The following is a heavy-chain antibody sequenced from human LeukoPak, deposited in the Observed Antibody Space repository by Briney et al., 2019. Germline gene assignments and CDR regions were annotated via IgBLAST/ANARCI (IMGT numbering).Heavy chain of an antibody. Sequence: RGSLRLSCAASGFTFSGSALHWVRQASGKGLEWVGRIRSTANGYATAYAASVKGRFTISRDDSKNTAYLQMDSLKTEDTAVYYCTGNYYGSGSYADFDYWGQGTLVTVSS. CDR2: IRSTANGYAT. CDR1: GFTFSGSA. D-gene: IGHD3-10*01. CDR3: TGNYYGSGSYADFDY. J-gene: IGHJ4*02. V-gene: IGHV3-73*01.